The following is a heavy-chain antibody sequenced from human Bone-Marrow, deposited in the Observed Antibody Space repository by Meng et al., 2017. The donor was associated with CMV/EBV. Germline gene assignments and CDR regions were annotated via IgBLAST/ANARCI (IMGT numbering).Heavy chain of an antibody. J-gene: IGHJ6*02. CDR3: ARGRYDFWSGSLASYYYYGMDV. CDR1: GFTFSSYG. V-gene: IGHV3-33*01. CDR2: IWYDGSNK. D-gene: IGHD3-3*01. Sequence: GESLKISCAASGFTFSSYGMHWVRQAPGKGLEWVAVIWYDGSNKYYADSVKGRFTISRDNSKNTLYLQMNSLRAEDTAVYYCARGRYDFWSGSLASYYYYGMDVWGQGNTVTVYS.